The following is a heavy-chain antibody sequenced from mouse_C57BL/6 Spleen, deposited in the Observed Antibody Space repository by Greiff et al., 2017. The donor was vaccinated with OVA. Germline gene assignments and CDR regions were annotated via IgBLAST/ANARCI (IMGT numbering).Heavy chain of an antibody. D-gene: IGHD2-1*01. CDR2: IYPSDSET. CDR3: ARSGYGNYRVDY. V-gene: IGHV1-61*01. Sequence: QVQLKQPGAELVRPGSSVKLSCKASGYTFTSYWMDWVKQRPGQGLEWIGNIYPSDSETHYNQKFKDKATLTVDKSSSTAYMQLSSLTSEDSAVYVCARSGYGNYRVDYWGQGTTLTVSS. J-gene: IGHJ2*01. CDR1: GYTFTSYW.